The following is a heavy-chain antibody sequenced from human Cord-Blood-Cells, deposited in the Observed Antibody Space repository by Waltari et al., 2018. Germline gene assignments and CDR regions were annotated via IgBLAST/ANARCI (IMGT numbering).Heavy chain of an antibody. J-gene: IGHJ3*02. V-gene: IGHV4-34*04. CDR3: ARAVGGGSYAAFAI. Sequence: QVQLQQWGAGLLKPSETLSLTCAVYGGSFSGYYWSWIRQPPGKGLEWIGESNHSGTTNAKPSLKSRATIAVDMSKNQFSLTLSSVTGADTAVYYCARAVGGGSYAAFAIWGQGTMVTVSS. CDR2: SNHSGTT. D-gene: IGHD1-26*01. CDR1: GGSFSGYY.